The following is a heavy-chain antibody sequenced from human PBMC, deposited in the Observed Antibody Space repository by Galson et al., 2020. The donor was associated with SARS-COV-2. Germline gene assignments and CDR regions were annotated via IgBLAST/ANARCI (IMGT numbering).Heavy chain of an antibody. D-gene: IGHD2-2*02. CDR2: ISYYGSNK. J-gene: IGHJ4*02. CDR1: GFTFSSYA. Sequence: TGGSLRLSCAASGFTFSSYAMHWVRQAPGKGLEWVAVISYYGSNKYYADSVKGRFTISRDNSKNTLYLQMNSLRAEDTAVYYCAREGGYCSSTSCYTLDYFDYWGQGTLVTVSS. CDR3: AREGGYCSSTSCYTLDYFDY. V-gene: IGHV3-30*04.